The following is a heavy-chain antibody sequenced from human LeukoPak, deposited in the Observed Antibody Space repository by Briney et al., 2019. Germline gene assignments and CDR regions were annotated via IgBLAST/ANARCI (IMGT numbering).Heavy chain of an antibody. J-gene: IGHJ6*03. D-gene: IGHD2-21*02. V-gene: IGHV3-72*01. Sequence: GGSLRLSCAASGFTFSSYSMNWVRQAPGKGLEWVGRTRNKANSYTTEYAASVKGSFTISRDDSKNSLYLQMSSLKTEDTAVYYCARVFGDTLGWDYMDVWGKGTTVTVSS. CDR3: ARVFGDTLGWDYMDV. CDR1: GFTFSSYS. CDR2: TRNKANSYTT.